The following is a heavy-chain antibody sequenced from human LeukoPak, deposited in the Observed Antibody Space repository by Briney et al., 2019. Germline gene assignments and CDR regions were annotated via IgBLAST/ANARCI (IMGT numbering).Heavy chain of an antibody. V-gene: IGHV3-30*18. CDR2: ISYDGSNK. Sequence: GGSLRLSCAASGFTFSSYGMHWVRQAPGKGLEWVAVISYDGSNKYYVDSVKGRFTISRDNSKNTLYLQMNSLRPEDTAVYYCAKDRGEQWLVTSFDYWGQGTLVTVSS. CDR3: AKDRGEQWLVTSFDY. D-gene: IGHD6-19*01. J-gene: IGHJ4*02. CDR1: GFTFSSYG.